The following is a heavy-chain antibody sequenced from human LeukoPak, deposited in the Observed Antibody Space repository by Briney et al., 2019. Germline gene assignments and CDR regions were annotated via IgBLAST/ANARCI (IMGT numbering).Heavy chain of an antibody. CDR1: GGTFSSYA. Sequence: GASVKVSCKASGGTFSSYAISWVRQAPGQGLEWMGRINPNSGGTNYAQKFQGRVTMTRDTSISTAYMELSRLRSDDTAVYYCARASMIVANNWFDPWGQGTLVTVSS. J-gene: IGHJ5*02. CDR2: INPNSGGT. D-gene: IGHD3-22*01. CDR3: ARASMIVANNWFDP. V-gene: IGHV1-2*06.